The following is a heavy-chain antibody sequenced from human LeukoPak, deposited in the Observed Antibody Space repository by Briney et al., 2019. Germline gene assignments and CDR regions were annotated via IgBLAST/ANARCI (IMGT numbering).Heavy chain of an antibody. CDR3: ASSGKEQRDAFDI. CDR2: ISYDGSNK. CDR1: GFXFSSYA. J-gene: IGHJ3*02. V-gene: IGHV3-30-3*01. D-gene: IGHD1-26*01. Sequence: GGSLRLSCAASGFXFSSYAIHWVRQAPGKGLEWVAVISYDGSNKYYADSVKGRFTISRDNSKNTLYLQMNSLRAEDTAVYYCASSGKEQRDAFDIWGQGTMVTVSS.